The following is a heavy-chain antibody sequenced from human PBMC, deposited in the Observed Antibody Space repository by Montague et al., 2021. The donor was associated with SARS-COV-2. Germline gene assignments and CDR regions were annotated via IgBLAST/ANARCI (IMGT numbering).Heavy chain of an antibody. D-gene: IGHD2-2*03. CDR2: ISYDARNT. Sequence: SLRLSCAASGFTFSNYPMHWVRQAPGRGLEWVAVISYDARNTFHANSVKGRFTISRDNSRDTLYLQMHSLRPEDTAVYYCARDWIRGIPDYFDCWGQGTLVTVSS. CDR1: GFTFSNYP. V-gene: IGHV3-30*04. J-gene: IGHJ4*02. CDR3: ARDWIRGIPDYFDC.